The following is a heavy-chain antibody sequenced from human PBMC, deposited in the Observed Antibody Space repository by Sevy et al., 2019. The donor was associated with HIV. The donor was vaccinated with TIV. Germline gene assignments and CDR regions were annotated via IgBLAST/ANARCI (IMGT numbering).Heavy chain of an antibody. V-gene: IGHV3-23*01. CDR1: GFTFSSYA. Sequence: GGSLRLSCAASGFTFSSYAMSWVRQAPGKGLEWVSAISGSGGSTYYADSVKGRFTMSRDNSKNTLYLQRNSLRAEDTAVYYCASYSRITMVRGVVNGFDPWGQGTLVTVSS. CDR2: ISGSGGST. J-gene: IGHJ5*02. CDR3: ASYSRITMVRGVVNGFDP. D-gene: IGHD3-10*01.